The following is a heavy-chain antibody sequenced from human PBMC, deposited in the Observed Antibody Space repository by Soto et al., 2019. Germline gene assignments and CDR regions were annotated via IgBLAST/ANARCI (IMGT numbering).Heavy chain of an antibody. V-gene: IGHV1-18*04. CDR2: ISAYNGNT. CDR3: ARRGYQLPPLYYYYYGMDV. D-gene: IGHD2-2*01. Sequence: SGKVACTPAGYTFTSYGITWVLLAPGQAHEWMGWISAYNGNTNYAQKLQGRGTMTTETSTSTAYMELRSLRSDDTAVYYCARRGYQLPPLYYYYYGMDVWGQGTTVTVSS. J-gene: IGHJ6*02. CDR1: GYTFTSYG.